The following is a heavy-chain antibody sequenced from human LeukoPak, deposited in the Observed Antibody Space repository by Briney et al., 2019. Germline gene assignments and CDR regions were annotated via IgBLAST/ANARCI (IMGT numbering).Heavy chain of an antibody. Sequence: PGRSLRLSCAASGFIFDDYAMHWVRQAPGKGLEWVSGISWNSGSIGYADSVRGRFTISRDNAKNSLNLQMNSLRTEDTALYYCAKDILEATVAPRGLDVWGQGTTVTVSS. V-gene: IGHV3-9*01. J-gene: IGHJ6*02. D-gene: IGHD3-3*02. CDR3: AKDILEATVAPRGLDV. CDR1: GFIFDDYA. CDR2: ISWNSGSI.